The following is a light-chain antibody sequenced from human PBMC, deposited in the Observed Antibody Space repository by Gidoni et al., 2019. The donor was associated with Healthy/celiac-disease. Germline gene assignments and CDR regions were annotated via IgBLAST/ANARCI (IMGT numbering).Light chain of an antibody. CDR1: HSASSN. CDR3: QQYNNWPPNT. V-gene: IGKV3-15*01. J-gene: IGKJ2*01. CDR2: GAS. Sequence: ELVMTQSPATLSVSPGERATLPCRASHSASSNLAWYQQKPGQAPRRLIYGASPRATGIPARFSGSGSGTEFTLTISSLQSEDFAVYYCQQYNNWPPNTFGQGTKLEIK.